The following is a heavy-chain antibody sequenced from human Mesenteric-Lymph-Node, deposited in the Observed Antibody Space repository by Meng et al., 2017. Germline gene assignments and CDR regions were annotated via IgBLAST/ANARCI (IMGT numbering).Heavy chain of an antibody. V-gene: IGHV4-4*07. CDR3: ARETKRAFGGVIVNY. J-gene: IGHJ4*02. Sequence: SETLSLTCTVSGYSISSSYYWSWIRQPAGKGLEWIGRIYTSGSTNYNPSLKSRVTMSVDTSKNQFSLKLSSVTAADTAVYYCARETKRAFGGVIVNYWGQGTLVTVSS. D-gene: IGHD3-16*02. CDR1: GYSISSSYY. CDR2: IYTSGST.